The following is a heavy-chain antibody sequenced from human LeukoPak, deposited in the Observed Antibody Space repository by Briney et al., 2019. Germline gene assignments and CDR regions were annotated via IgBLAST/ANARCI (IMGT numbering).Heavy chain of an antibody. CDR2: ISSSSYI. D-gene: IGHD6-13*01. CDR3: ARGSHAYSSSWLTKTDYFQH. CDR1: GFTFSSYS. Sequence: PGGSLRLSCAASGFTFSSYSMNWVRQAPGKGLEGVSSISSSSYIYYSDSVKGRFTISRDNAKNSLYLQMNSLRAEDTAVYYCARGSHAYSSSWLTKTDYFQHWGQGTLVTVSS. V-gene: IGHV3-21*01. J-gene: IGHJ1*01.